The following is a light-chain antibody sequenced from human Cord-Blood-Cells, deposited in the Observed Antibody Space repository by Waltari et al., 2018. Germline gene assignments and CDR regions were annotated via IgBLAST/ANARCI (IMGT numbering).Light chain of an antibody. J-gene: IGLJ3*02. CDR2: DSS. V-gene: IGLV2-14*01. Sequence: QSALTQPASVSGSPGQSITISCTGTSSHVGGYNHVSWYQQHPGQAPKLMIYDSSNRPSVVSNRFSGSKSGNTASLTISGLQAEDEADYYCSSYTSSSTWVFGGGTKLTVL. CDR3: SSYTSSSTWV. CDR1: SSHVGGYNH.